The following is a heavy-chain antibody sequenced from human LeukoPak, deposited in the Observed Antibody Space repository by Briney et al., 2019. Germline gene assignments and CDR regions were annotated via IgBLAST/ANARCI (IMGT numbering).Heavy chain of an antibody. CDR3: ARVGGGLGYCSSTSCYPFDY. Sequence: ASVNVSFKSSVYTFTGYYMHCVRQAPGQGLEWMGWINPNSGGTNYAQKFQGRVTMTRDTSISTAYMELSRLRSDDTAVYYCARVGGGLGYCSSTSCYPFDYWGQGTLVTVSS. CDR1: VYTFTGYY. CDR2: INPNSGGT. V-gene: IGHV1-2*02. D-gene: IGHD2-2*01. J-gene: IGHJ4*02.